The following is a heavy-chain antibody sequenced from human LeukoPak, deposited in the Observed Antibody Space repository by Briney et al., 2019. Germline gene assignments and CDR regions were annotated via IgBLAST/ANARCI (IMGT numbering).Heavy chain of an antibody. J-gene: IGHJ4*02. Sequence: GSSVKVSCKASGYTFTGYYMHWVRQAPGQGLEWMGWINPNSGGTNYAQKFQGRVTMTRDTSISTAYMELSRLSSDDTAVYYCARDCSGCSCYSRGDYWGQGTLVTVSS. D-gene: IGHD2-15*01. CDR2: INPNSGGT. CDR1: GYTFTGYY. CDR3: ARDCSGCSCYSRGDY. V-gene: IGHV1-2*02.